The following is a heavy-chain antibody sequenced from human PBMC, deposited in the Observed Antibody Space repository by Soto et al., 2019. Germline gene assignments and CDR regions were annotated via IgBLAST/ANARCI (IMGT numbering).Heavy chain of an antibody. CDR3: ARNQPIRDYYYGFVV. J-gene: IGHJ6*02. CDR1: GYTFTSYD. Sequence: WASVKVSCKASGYTFTSYDINWVRQAAGQGLEWLGWMNPNTGNTGAVQKFQGRVTMTMNTSTSTVYTELRSLRSEDTAVYYCARNQPIRDYYYGFVVWGQGTTVTVSS. D-gene: IGHD2-2*01. V-gene: IGHV1-8*01. CDR2: MNPNTGNT.